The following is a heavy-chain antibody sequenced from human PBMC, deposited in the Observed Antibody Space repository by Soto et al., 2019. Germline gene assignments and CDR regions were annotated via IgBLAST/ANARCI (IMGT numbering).Heavy chain of an antibody. D-gene: IGHD3-10*01. V-gene: IGHV1-69*06. CDR1: GDTFTKYA. Sequence: QVHLVQSGAEVRKPGSSVRVSCKASGDTFTKYAISWLRQAPGQGLEWMGGIVPVFGRVTYAQRFQDRVSIIADKSTATSYLELTSLTADDTAVYYSAGVASGSTWDYFDYWGQGTLVTVSS. J-gene: IGHJ4*02. CDR2: IVPVFGRV. CDR3: AGVASGSTWDYFDY.